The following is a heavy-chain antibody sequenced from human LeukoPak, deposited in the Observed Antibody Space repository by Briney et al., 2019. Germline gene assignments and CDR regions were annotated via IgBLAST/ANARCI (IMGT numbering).Heavy chain of an antibody. Sequence: SETLSLTCTVSGGSISSGGYYWSWIRQPPGKGLEWIGYIYHSGSTYYNPSLKSRVTISVDTSKNQFSLKLSSVTAADTAVYYCAXGSLGYSSSXXXRXXAFD. CDR3: AXGSLGYSSSXXXRXXAFD. V-gene: IGHV4-30-2*02. D-gene: IGHD6-13*01. J-gene: IGHJ3*01. CDR2: IYHSGST. CDR1: GGSISSGGYY.